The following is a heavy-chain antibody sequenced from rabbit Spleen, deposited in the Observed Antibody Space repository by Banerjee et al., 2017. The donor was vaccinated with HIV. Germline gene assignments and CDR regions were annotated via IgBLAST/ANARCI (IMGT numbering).Heavy chain of an antibody. J-gene: IGHJ4*01. CDR3: ARDAGSGDYIDVYFDL. Sequence: QEQLEESGGGLVKPGASLTLTCKASGFSFSYTYVMCWVRQAPGKGLEWIGCINNSSGNAAYGSWAKGRFTISKISSTTVTLQMTSLTVADTATYFCARDAGSGDYIDVYFDLWGPGTLVTVS. CDR1: GFSFSYTYV. CDR2: INNSSGNA. V-gene: IGHV1S45*01. D-gene: IGHD8-1*01.